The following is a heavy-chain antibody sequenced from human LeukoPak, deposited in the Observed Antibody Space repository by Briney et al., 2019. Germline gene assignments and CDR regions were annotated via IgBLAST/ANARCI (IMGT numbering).Heavy chain of an antibody. CDR1: GGTFSSYA. J-gene: IGHJ4*02. Sequence: ASVKVSCKASGGTFSSYAISWVRQAPGQGLEWMGRIIPILGIANYAQKLQGRVTITADKSTSTAYMELSSLRSEDTAVYYCATGARDGYNYDYWGQGTLVTVSS. V-gene: IGHV1-69*04. D-gene: IGHD5-24*01. CDR3: ATGARDGYNYDY. CDR2: IIPILGIA.